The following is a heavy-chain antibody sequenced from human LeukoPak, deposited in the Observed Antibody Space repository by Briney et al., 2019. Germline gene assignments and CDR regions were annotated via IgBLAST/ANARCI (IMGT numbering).Heavy chain of an antibody. Sequence: ASVKVSCKASGYTFSSYGISWVRQAPGQGLEWMGWISAYNGNTYYAQNLQGRVTMTTDTSTSTAYMELRSLRSDDTAVYYCARDLGYYYDSSGTEGHWGQGTLVTVSS. J-gene: IGHJ4*02. CDR3: ARDLGYYYDSSGTEGH. CDR2: ISAYNGNT. V-gene: IGHV1-18*01. CDR1: GYTFSSYG. D-gene: IGHD3-22*01.